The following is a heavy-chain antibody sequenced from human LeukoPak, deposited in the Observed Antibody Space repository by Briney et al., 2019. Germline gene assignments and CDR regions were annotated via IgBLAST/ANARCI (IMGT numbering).Heavy chain of an antibody. J-gene: IGHJ5*02. CDR3: VRGQIGVSVIVH. D-gene: IGHD3-22*01. CDR1: GFTFSDYW. Sequence: GGSLRLSCAASGFTFSDYWMHWVCQVPGKGLVWVSRIKGDGSETNYADSVKGRFTISRDNAKNTLFLQMNSLRVEDTAVYYCVRGQIGVSVIVHWGQGTLVTVSS. V-gene: IGHV3-74*01. CDR2: IKGDGSET.